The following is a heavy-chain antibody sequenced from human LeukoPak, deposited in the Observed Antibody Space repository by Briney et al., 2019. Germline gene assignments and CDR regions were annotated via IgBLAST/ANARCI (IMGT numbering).Heavy chain of an antibody. CDR2: INPNSSGT. Sequence: ASVKVSCKASGYTFTGYYMHWVRQAPGQGLEWMGRINPNSSGTNYAQKFQGRVTMTRDTSISTAYMELSRLRSDDTAVYYCARYYGSGSYLYYFDYWGQGTLVTVSS. J-gene: IGHJ4*02. D-gene: IGHD3-10*01. CDR1: GYTFTGYY. V-gene: IGHV1-2*06. CDR3: ARYYGSGSYLYYFDY.